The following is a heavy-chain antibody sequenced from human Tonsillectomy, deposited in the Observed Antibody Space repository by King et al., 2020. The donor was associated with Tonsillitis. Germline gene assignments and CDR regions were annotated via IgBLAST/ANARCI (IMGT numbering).Heavy chain of an antibody. CDR1: GASISSSY. CDR3: AGVSYVTSGYYFDY. Sequence: VQLQESGPGLVKPSETLSLTCTVSGASISSSYWSWIRQPPGKRLEWIGYIYYADITNYNPSLKSRVTISLDTSKNQFSLKLSSVTAADTAVYYCAGVSYVTSGYYFDYWGQGTLVTVSS. D-gene: IGHD3-22*01. V-gene: IGHV4-59*01. J-gene: IGHJ4*02. CDR2: IYYADIT.